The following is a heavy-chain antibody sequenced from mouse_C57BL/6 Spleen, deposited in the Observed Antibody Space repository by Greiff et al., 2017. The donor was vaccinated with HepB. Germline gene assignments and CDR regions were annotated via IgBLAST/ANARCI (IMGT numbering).Heavy chain of an antibody. V-gene: IGHV1-26*01. CDR2: INPNNGGT. J-gene: IGHJ1*03. CDR1: GYTFTDYY. CDR3: ARSGYDYGEPWYFDV. Sequence: VQLQQSGPELVKPGASVKISCKASGYTFTDYYMNWVKQSHGKSLEWIGDINPNNGGTSYNQKFKGKATLTVDKSSSTAYMELRSLTSEDYAVYYCARSGYDYGEPWYFDVWGTGTTVTVSS. D-gene: IGHD2-4*01.